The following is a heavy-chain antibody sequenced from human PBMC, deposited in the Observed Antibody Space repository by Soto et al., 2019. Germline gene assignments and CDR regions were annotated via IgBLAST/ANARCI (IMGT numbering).Heavy chain of an antibody. CDR1: GFTFSSYW. V-gene: IGHV3-74*01. CDR2: INSDGSST. J-gene: IGHJ6*03. CDR3: ARGMAVATAQYYYYYYYMDV. Sequence: HPGGSLRLSCAASGFTFSSYWMHWVRQAPGKGLVWVSRINSDGSSTSYADSVKGRFTISRDNAKNTLYLQMNSLRAEDTAVYYCARGMAVATAQYYYYYYYMDVWGKGTTVTVSS. D-gene: IGHD6-19*01.